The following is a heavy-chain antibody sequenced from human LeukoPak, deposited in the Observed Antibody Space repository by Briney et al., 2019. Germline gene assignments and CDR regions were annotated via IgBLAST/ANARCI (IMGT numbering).Heavy chain of an antibody. D-gene: IGHD1-14*01. CDR1: GFTVITND. CDR3: ARGVEPLAANTLAY. CDR2: LYSDGNT. J-gene: IGHJ4*02. Sequence: GGSLRLSCAASGFTVITNDMTWVRQAPGKGLEWVSVLYSDGNTKYADSEQGRFTISRDNSKNTLYLEMNSLSPDDTAVYYCARGVEPLAANTLAYWGQGTLVTVSS. V-gene: IGHV3-53*01.